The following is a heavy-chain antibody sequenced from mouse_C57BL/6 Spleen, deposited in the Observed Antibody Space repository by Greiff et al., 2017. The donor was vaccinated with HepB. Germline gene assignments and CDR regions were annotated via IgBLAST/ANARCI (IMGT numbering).Heavy chain of an antibody. CDR1: GYSITSGYY. J-gene: IGHJ3*01. CDR2: ISYDGSN. Sequence: ESGPGLVKPSQSLSLTCSVTGYSITSGYYWNWIRQFPGNKLEWMGYISYDGSNNYNPSLKNRISITRDTSKNQFFLKFNSVTTEDTATYYCARDRENWFAYWGQGTLVTVSA. D-gene: IGHD3-3*01. V-gene: IGHV3-6*01. CDR3: ARDRENWFAY.